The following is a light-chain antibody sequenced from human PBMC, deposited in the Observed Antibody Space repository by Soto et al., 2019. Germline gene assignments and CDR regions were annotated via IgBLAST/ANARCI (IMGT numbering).Light chain of an antibody. CDR3: QQYNNWPWT. CDR1: QSVSSK. CDR2: GAS. Sequence: DIVLTQSPGTLSVSPGERATLSCRASQSVSSKLAWYQQKPGQAPRLLFYGASTGATGIPPRFSGSGSETEFTLAISSLQSEDFAVYYCQQYNNWPWTFGQGTKVEIK. V-gene: IGKV3-15*01. J-gene: IGKJ1*01.